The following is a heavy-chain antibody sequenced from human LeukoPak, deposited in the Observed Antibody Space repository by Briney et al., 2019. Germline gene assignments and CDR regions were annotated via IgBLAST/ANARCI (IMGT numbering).Heavy chain of an antibody. J-gene: IGHJ6*03. CDR3: ARERYYDFWSGYSAYYMDV. V-gene: IGHV1-69*01. Sequence: SVKVSCKASGGTFSSYAISWVRQAPGQGLEWMGGIIPIFGTANYAQKFQGGVTITADESTSTAYMELSSLRSEDTAVYYCARERYYDFWSGYSAYYMDVWGKGTTVTVSS. D-gene: IGHD3-3*01. CDR2: IIPIFGTA. CDR1: GGTFSSYA.